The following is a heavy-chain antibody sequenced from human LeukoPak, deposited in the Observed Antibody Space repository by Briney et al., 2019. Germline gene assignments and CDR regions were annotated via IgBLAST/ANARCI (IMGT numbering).Heavy chain of an antibody. V-gene: IGHV3-30*03. Sequence: GGSLRLSCAASGFTFSNYGMHWVRQAPGKGLEWVAVISYDGSNKYYADSVKGRFTISRDNSKNTLYLQMNSLRAEDTAVYYCARGPAARKGYYYGMDVWGQGTTVTVSS. D-gene: IGHD6-6*01. CDR3: ARGPAARKGYYYGMDV. CDR2: ISYDGSNK. CDR1: GFTFSNYG. J-gene: IGHJ6*02.